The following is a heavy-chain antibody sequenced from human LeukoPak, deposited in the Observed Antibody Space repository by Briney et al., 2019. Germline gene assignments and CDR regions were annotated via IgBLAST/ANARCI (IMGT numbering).Heavy chain of an antibody. V-gene: IGHV1-2*02. J-gene: IGHJ6*03. Sequence: SSVKVSCKASGGTFSSYAISWVRQAPGQGLEWMGWINPNSGGTNYAQKFQGRVTMTRDTSISTAYMELSRLRSDDTAVYYCASQREVSSWYGTYYYYYMDVWGKGTTVTVSS. D-gene: IGHD6-13*01. CDR3: ASQREVSSWYGTYYYYYMDV. CDR2: INPNSGGT. CDR1: GGTFSSYA.